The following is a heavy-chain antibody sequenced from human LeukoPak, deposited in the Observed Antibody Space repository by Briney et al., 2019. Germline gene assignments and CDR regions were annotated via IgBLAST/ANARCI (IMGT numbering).Heavy chain of an antibody. Sequence: ASVKVPCKASGYTFTSYYMHWVRQAPGQGLEGMGIINPSGGSTSYAQKFQGRVTMTRDTSTSTVYMELSSLRSEDTAVYYCARGSITMIVVVIVGVDAFDIWGQGTMVTVSS. CDR2: INPSGGST. V-gene: IGHV1-46*01. CDR3: ARGSITMIVVVIVGVDAFDI. CDR1: GYTFTSYY. D-gene: IGHD3-22*01. J-gene: IGHJ3*02.